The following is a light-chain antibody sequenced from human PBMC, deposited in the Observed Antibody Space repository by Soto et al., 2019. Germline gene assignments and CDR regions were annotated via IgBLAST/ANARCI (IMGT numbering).Light chain of an antibody. Sequence: EIVMTQSPESLAVSLGERATINCKTSQSVLYSSNNKNYLSWYQQKPGQPPKLLIYWASTRESGVPDRFSGSGSGTDFTLTISSLQAEDVALYYCQQYFNTPLTFGGGTKVEIK. J-gene: IGKJ4*01. CDR3: QQYFNTPLT. CDR1: QSVLYSSNNKNY. CDR2: WAS. V-gene: IGKV4-1*01.